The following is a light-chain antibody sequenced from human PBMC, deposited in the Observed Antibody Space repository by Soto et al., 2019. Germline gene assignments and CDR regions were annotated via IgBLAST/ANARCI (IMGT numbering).Light chain of an antibody. Sequence: QSVLTQPPSVSGAPGQRVTISCTGSSSNIGAGYNVHWYQQVPGTAPKLLIYGDSNRPSGVPDRFSGSKSGTSASLAITGLKAEDEADYYCQSYDSSLSGWLFGGGTKVTVL. V-gene: IGLV1-40*01. CDR1: SSNIGAGYN. CDR2: GDS. CDR3: QSYDSSLSGWL. J-gene: IGLJ3*02.